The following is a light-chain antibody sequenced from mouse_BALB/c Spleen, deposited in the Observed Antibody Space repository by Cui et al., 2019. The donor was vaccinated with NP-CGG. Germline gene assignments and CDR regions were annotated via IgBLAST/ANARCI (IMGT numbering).Light chain of an antibody. CDR3: ALWYSNHWV. V-gene: IGLV1*01. J-gene: IGLJ1*01. CDR2: GTN. CDR1: TGAVTTSNY. Sequence: QAVVTQESALTTSPGETVTLTCRSSTGAVTTSNYANWVQEKPDHLFTGLIGGTNNRAPVVPARFSGSLIVDKAALTITGAQTEDEAIYFCALWYSNHWVFGGGTKLTVL.